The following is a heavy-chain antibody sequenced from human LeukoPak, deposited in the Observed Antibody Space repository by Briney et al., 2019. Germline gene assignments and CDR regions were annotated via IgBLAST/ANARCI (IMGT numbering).Heavy chain of an antibody. CDR3: ARGVLRFLEWLPYYFDY. J-gene: IGHJ4*02. V-gene: IGHV1-69*05. CDR1: GGTFSSYA. CDR2: IIPIFGTA. Sequence: ASVKVSCKASGGTFSSYAISWVRQAPGQGPEWMGGIIPIFGTANYAQKFQGRVTITTDESTSTAYMELSSLRSEDTAVYYCARGVLRFLEWLPYYFDYWGQGTLVTVSS. D-gene: IGHD3-3*01.